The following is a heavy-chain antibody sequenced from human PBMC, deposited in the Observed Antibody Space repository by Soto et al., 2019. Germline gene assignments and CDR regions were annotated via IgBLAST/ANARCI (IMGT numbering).Heavy chain of an antibody. Sequence: SETLSLTCTVSGSSVSGGIYYWTWIRQPPGKGLEWIGYIYNSKTTNYNASLRSRVTISVDTSKNQFSLRLTSVTAADTAVYFCARDRRDGYKRYFEFWGQGNQVTVSS. CDR3: ARDRRDGYKRYFEF. J-gene: IGHJ4*02. V-gene: IGHV4-61*01. CDR2: IYNSKTT. D-gene: IGHD5-12*01. CDR1: GSSVSGGIYY.